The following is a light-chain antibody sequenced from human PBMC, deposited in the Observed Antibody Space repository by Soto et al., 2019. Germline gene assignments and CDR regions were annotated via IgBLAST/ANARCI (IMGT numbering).Light chain of an antibody. J-gene: IGKJ4*01. CDR3: QQYGYSPIT. CDR2: AAS. Sequence: EIVLTQSPGTLSLTPGERATLSCRASQSVSISHLAWYQHKPGQAPRHLIYAASSRATGSPDRFSGGGSGTDFIHTISRLEHEDFAVYYCQQYGYSPITFGEGSKVDIK. V-gene: IGKV3-20*01. CDR1: QSVSISH.